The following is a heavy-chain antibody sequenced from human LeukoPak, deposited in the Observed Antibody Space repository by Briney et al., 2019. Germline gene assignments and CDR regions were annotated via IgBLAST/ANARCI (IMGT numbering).Heavy chain of an antibody. CDR3: ARGNEYFQH. CDR1: GYTFTSYY. J-gene: IGHJ1*01. CDR2: INPSGGSP. D-gene: IGHD4-11*01. Sequence: ATVKVSCKASGYTFTSYYMHWVRQAPGQGLERMGRINPSGGSPSYAQKITGRVTMTRDMSTSTVYMELSSLRYEDTAVYYCARGNEYFQHWGQGTLVTVSS. V-gene: IGHV1-46*01.